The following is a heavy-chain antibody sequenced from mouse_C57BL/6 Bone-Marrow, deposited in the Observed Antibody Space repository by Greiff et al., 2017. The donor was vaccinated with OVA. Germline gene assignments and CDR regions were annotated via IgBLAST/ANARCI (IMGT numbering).Heavy chain of an antibody. CDR3: ARQPGTDD. J-gene: IGHJ2*01. Sequence: VQLQQSGPELAKPGASVTMSCKASGYTFTDYNMHWVKQSHGKSLEWIGYINPNNGGTSYNQKFKGKATLTVNQSSSTAYMELRSLTSEGSAFYYCARQPGTDDWGRGTTLTVSS. D-gene: IGHD4-1*01. CDR2: INPNNGGT. CDR1: GYTFTDYN. V-gene: IGHV1-22*01.